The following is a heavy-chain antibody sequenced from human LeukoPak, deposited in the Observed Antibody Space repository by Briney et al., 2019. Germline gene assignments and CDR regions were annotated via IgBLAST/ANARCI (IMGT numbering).Heavy chain of an antibody. V-gene: IGHV4-59*08. D-gene: IGHD1-26*01. Sequence: SETLSLTCSVSGGSISSYYWSWIRQPPEKGLEWIGYNFYSGSTNYNPSLKSRVTISLDTSKNQFSLKLSSVTAADTAVYYCATQARIVGATGYFDYWGQGTLVTVSS. J-gene: IGHJ4*02. CDR1: GGSISSYY. CDR3: ATQARIVGATGYFDY. CDR2: NFYSGST.